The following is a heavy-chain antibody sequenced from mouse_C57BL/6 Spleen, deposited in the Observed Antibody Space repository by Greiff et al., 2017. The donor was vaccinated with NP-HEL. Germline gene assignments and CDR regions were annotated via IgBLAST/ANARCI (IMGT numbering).Heavy chain of an antibody. D-gene: IGHD3-2*02. CDR1: GYTFTSYW. Sequence: QVQLQQSGAELVRPGSSVKLSCKASGYTFTSYWMHWVKQRPIQGLEWIGNIDPSDSETHYNQKFKDKATLTVDKSSSTAYMQLSSLTSEDSAVYYCARRTAQAIFAYWGQGTLVTVSA. CDR2: IDPSDSET. V-gene: IGHV1-52*01. CDR3: ARRTAQAIFAY. J-gene: IGHJ3*01.